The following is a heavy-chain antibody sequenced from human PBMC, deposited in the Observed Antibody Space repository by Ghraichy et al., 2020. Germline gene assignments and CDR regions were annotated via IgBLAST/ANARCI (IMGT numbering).Heavy chain of an antibody. CDR3: ARAYPSSSSARPFDG. CDR2: IYYSGST. CDR1: GGSISGYY. V-gene: IGHV4-59*01. D-gene: IGHD6-6*01. Sequence: SQTLSLTCSVSGGSISGYYWTWIRQPPGKGLEYIGYIYYSGSTNYNPSLKSRVTISVDTSKNQFALKLSSVTAADTAVYYCARAYPSSSSARPFDGWGQGTRGTVAS. J-gene: IGHJ4*02.